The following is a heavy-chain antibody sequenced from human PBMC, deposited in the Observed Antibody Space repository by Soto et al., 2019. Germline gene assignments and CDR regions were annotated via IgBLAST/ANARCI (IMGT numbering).Heavy chain of an antibody. J-gene: IGHJ6*02. D-gene: IGHD6-13*01. CDR1: GFIVSSNY. CDR2: ISSGDDT. V-gene: IGHV3-53*01. Sequence: EVQLVVSGGGLIQPGGSLRLSCAASGFIVSSNYMTWVRQAPGKGLEWVSVISSGDDTYYADSMKGRFTISRDNSKNEVYLQMDNLRVEDTAVYYWARNSSPGGMDVWGQGTTVTVSS. CDR3: ARNSSPGGMDV.